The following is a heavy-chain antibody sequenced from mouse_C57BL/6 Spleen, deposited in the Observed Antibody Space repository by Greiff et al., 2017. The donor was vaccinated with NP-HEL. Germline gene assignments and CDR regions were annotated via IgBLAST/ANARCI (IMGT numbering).Heavy chain of an antibody. V-gene: IGHV1-55*01. CDR1: GYTFTSYW. CDR2: IYPGSGST. J-gene: IGHJ3*01. CDR3: GRCDGRSRFAY. Sequence: QVQLQQPGAELVRPGASVKMSCKASGYTFTSYWITWVKQRPGQGLEWIGDIYPGSGSTNYNEKFKSKATLTVDTSSSTADMQLSSLTSEDSAVYYCGRCDGRSRFAYWGQGTLVTVSA. D-gene: IGHD1-1*01.